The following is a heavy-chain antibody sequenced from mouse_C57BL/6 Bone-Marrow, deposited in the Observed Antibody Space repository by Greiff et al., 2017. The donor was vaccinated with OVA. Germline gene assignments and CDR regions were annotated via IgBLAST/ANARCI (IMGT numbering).Heavy chain of an antibody. CDR3: ARSTTACFDY. J-gene: IGHJ2*01. CDR1: GYTFTSYW. CDR2: IDPSDSYT. V-gene: IGHV1-69*01. Sequence: QVQLQQPGAELVMPGASVKLSCKASGYTFTSYWMHWVKQRPGQGLEWIGEIDPSDSYTNYNQKFKGKSTLSVDKSSSTAYMQLSSLTSEDSAVYYCARSTTACFDYWGQGTTLTVSS. D-gene: IGHD1-2*01.